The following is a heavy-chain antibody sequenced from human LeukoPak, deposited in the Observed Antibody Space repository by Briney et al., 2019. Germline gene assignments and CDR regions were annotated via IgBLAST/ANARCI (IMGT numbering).Heavy chain of an antibody. J-gene: IGHJ4*02. V-gene: IGHV3-21*01. CDR1: GFTFSSYS. CDR3: ASGYYMGFDY. D-gene: IGHD3-3*01. CDR2: ISTSSSYI. Sequence: GGSLRLSCAASGFTFSSYSMNWVRQAPGKGLEWVSFISTSSSYIYYADSVRGRFTISRDNSKNTLFLQMNSLRPEDTAVYYCASGYYMGFDYWGQGTLVTVSS.